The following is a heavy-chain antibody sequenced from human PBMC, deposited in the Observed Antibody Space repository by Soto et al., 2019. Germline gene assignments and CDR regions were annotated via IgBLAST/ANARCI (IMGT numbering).Heavy chain of an antibody. J-gene: IGHJ4*02. Sequence: QVQLVESGGGVVQPGRSLRLSCAASGFTFSSYGMHWVRQAPGKGLEWVEVISYDGSNKYYADSVKGRFTISRDNSKNTLYLQMNSLRAEDTAVYYCAKDARIAAASHLDYWGQGTLVTVSS. D-gene: IGHD6-13*01. CDR2: ISYDGSNK. CDR1: GFTFSSYG. CDR3: AKDARIAAASHLDY. V-gene: IGHV3-30*18.